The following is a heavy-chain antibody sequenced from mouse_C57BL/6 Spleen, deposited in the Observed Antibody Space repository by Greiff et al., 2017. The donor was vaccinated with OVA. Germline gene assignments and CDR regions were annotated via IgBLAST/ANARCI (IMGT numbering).Heavy chain of an antibody. CDR2: IDPSDSYT. D-gene: IGHD2-10*01. CDR3: ATNPYYGNYDPFAY. CDR1: GYTFTSYW. V-gene: IGHV1-69*01. J-gene: IGHJ3*01. Sequence: QVQLQQPGAELVMPGASVKLSCKASGYTFTSYWMHWVKQRPGQGLEWIGEIDPSDSYTNYNQKFKGKSTLTVDKSSSTAYMQLSSLTSEDSAVYYCATNPYYGNYDPFAYWGQGTLVTVSA.